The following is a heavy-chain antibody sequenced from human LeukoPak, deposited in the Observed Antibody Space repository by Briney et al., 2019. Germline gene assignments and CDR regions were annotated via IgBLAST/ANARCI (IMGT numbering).Heavy chain of an antibody. Sequence: GGSLRLSCAASGFTFSSYVMHWVRQAPGKGLDWVAGISYDGSNKFYAASVKGRFTISRDTSNNTLYLQMNSLRAEDMAVYYCARERPGTYYFDYWGQGTLVTVSS. V-gene: IGHV3-30*04. D-gene: IGHD1/OR15-1a*01. J-gene: IGHJ4*02. CDR1: GFTFSSYV. CDR3: ARERPGTYYFDY. CDR2: ISYDGSNK.